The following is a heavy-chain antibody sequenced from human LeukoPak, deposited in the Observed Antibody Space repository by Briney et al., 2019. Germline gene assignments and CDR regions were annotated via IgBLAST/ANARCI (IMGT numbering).Heavy chain of an antibody. D-gene: IGHD3-10*01. J-gene: IGHJ3*02. V-gene: IGHV4-59*08. CDR1: GGSISSYY. CDR2: IYYSGST. Sequence: PSETLSLTCTVSGGSISSYYWSWIRQPPGKGLEWIGYIYYSGSTNYNPSLKSRVTISVDTSKNQFSLKLSSVTAADTAVYYCARHLWFGNRAFDIWGQGTMVTVSS. CDR3: ARHLWFGNRAFDI.